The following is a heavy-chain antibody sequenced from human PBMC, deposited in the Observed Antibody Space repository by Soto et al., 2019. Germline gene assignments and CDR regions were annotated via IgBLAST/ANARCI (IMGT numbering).Heavy chain of an antibody. J-gene: IGHJ4*02. Sequence: QVQLVQSGAEVRKPGSSVRVSCKASGGSFNRHTISWVRQAPGQGLEWMGGIIPIFGTANHAQKFQGRVTIIADESPSTVYMELSSLRSEDTAIYYCARGWGYDSTDYYYAYWGQGTLVIVSS. CDR1: GGSFNRHT. D-gene: IGHD3-22*01. CDR2: IIPIFGTA. V-gene: IGHV1-69*01. CDR3: ARGWGYDSTDYYYAY.